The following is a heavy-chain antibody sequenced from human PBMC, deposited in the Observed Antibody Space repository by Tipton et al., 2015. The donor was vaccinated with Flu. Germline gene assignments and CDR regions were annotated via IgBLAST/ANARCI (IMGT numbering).Heavy chain of an antibody. Sequence: QVQLVQSGAEVKKPGASVKVSCKASGYTFTSYYMRWVRQAPGQGLEWMGIINPSGGSTSYAQKFQGRVTMTRDTSTSTVYMELSSLRSEDTAVYYCARDRLWFGDPGNWFDPWGQGTLVTVSS. CDR3: ARDRLWFGDPGNWFDP. CDR2: INPSGGST. D-gene: IGHD3-10*01. J-gene: IGHJ5*02. CDR1: GYTFTSYY. V-gene: IGHV1-46*01.